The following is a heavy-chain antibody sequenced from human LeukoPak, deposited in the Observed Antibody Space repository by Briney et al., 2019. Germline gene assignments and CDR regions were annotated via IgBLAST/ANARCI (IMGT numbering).Heavy chain of an antibody. CDR3: ARGVARSSKFHFSYYFDY. D-gene: IGHD6-6*01. Sequence: SETLSLTCSVSGDSIGSSDFYWGWIRQPPGKGLEWIGSIYHSGSTYYNPSLKSRVTISVDTSKNQFSLKLSSVTAADTAVYYCARGVARSSKFHFSYYFDYWGQGTLVTVSS. CDR2: IYHSGST. V-gene: IGHV4-39*07. J-gene: IGHJ4*02. CDR1: GDSIGSSDFY.